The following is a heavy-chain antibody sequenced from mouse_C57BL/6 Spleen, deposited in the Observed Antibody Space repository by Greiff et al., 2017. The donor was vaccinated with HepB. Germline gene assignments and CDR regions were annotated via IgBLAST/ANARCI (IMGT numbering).Heavy chain of an antibody. J-gene: IGHJ4*01. CDR1: GYTFTSYW. V-gene: IGHV1-64*01. CDR2: IHPNSGST. Sequence: QVQLQQPGAELVKPGASVKLSCKASGYTFTSYWMHWVKQRPGQGLEWIGMIHPNSGSTNYNEKFTSKATLTVDKSSSTAYMQLSSLTSEDSAVYYCARANWDFYYAMDYWGQGTSVTVSS. D-gene: IGHD4-1*01. CDR3: ARANWDFYYAMDY.